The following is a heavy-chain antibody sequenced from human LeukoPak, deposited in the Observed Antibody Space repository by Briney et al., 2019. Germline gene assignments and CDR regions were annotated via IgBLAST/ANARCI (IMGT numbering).Heavy chain of an antibody. CDR2: IKEDGSQQ. V-gene: IGHV3-7*01. J-gene: IGHJ4*02. Sequence: GGSLRLSCAASGFTFSSYAMSWVRQAPGKGLQWVANIKEDGSQQDYVDSVKGRFTISRDNAKSSLYLQMNSLRAEDTAVYYCARGPSYCGGDCYYYFDYWGQGTLVTVSS. CDR3: ARGPSYCGGDCYYYFDY. CDR1: GFTFSSYA. D-gene: IGHD2-21*01.